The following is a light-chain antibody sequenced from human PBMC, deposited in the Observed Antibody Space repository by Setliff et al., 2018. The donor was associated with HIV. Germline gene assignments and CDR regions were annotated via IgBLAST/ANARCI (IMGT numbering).Light chain of an antibody. CDR3: CSYASHYV. J-gene: IGLJ1*01. CDR2: EAH. Sequence: QSALAQPASVSGSPGQSITISCTGSSSDVGNFKLVSWYQQSPGKAPKLIIYEAHKMPSGVSNRFSASISGNTASLTISGLQAEDEADYYCCSYASHYVFGTGTKVTVL. CDR1: SSDVGNFKL. V-gene: IGLV2-23*01.